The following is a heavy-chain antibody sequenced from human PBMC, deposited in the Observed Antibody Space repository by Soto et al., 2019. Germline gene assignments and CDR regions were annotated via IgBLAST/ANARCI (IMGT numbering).Heavy chain of an antibody. D-gene: IGHD1-20*01. CDR2: IYYSGIT. CDR1: GGSISDDKW. Sequence: PSETLSLTCAVSGGSISDDKWWGWIRQPPGKGLEWIGYIYYSGITNYNPSLKSRVTISVDTSKNQFSLKLSSVTAADTAVYYCARYKSNYYYGMDVWGQGTTVTVSS. J-gene: IGHJ6*02. V-gene: IGHV4-61*01. CDR3: ARYKSNYYYGMDV.